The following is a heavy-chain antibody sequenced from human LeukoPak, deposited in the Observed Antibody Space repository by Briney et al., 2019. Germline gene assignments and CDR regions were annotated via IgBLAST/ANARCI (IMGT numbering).Heavy chain of an antibody. Sequence: PGGTLRLSCAASGFTFSSYGMNWVRQAPGKGLEWVSAISGRGSSTYYADSVKGRFTISRDNSKNTLYLQMNSLRAEDTAVYYCAREDCSGGSCYRGDFDYWGQGTLVTVSS. CDR3: AREDCSGGSCYRGDFDY. V-gene: IGHV3-23*01. J-gene: IGHJ4*02. CDR1: GFTFSSYG. D-gene: IGHD2-15*01. CDR2: ISGRGSST.